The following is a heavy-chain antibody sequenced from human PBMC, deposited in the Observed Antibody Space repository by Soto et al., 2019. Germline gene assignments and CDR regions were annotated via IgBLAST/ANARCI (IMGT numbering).Heavy chain of an antibody. Sequence: GESLKISCKSSGYTFTDYWIGWVRQMPGHGLEWMGIIYPGDSDARYSPSFPGQVTISVDTSINTAFLRWNSLTASDTAMYYCARQADYNILTGYFYYFDYWGQGSLVTVSS. CDR3: ARQADYNILTGYFYYFDY. CDR2: IYPGDSDA. V-gene: IGHV5-51*01. D-gene: IGHD3-9*01. CDR1: GYTFTDYW. J-gene: IGHJ4*02.